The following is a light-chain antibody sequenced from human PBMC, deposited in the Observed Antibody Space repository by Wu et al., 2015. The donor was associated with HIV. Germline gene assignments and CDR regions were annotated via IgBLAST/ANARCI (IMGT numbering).Light chain of an antibody. Sequence: DIQLTQSPSFLSASVGDRVTLTCRASRGIANYLAWYQQKPGEAPKLLIYATSTLHFGVPSRFSGSGSRTEFTLTINSLQPEDFATYYCQLVLVRFPLTFGGGTKVE. CDR1: RGIANY. J-gene: IGKJ4*01. V-gene: IGKV1-9*01. CDR2: ATS. CDR3: QLVLVRFPLT.